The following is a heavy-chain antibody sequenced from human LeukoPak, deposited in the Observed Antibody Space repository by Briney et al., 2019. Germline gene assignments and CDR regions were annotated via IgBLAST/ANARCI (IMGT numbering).Heavy chain of an antibody. Sequence: SETLSLTCTVSGGSISSYYCSWIRQPPGKGLEWIGYIYYSGSTNYNPSLKCRVTISVDTSKNQFSLKLSSVTAADTAVYYCAAGAGVIDAFDIWGQGTMVTVSS. CDR1: GGSISSYY. CDR3: AAGAGVIDAFDI. J-gene: IGHJ3*02. CDR2: IYYSGST. D-gene: IGHD6-19*01. V-gene: IGHV4-59*01.